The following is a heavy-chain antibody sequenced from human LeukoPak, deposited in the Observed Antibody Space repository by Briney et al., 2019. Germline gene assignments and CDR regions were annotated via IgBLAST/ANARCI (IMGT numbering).Heavy chain of an antibody. V-gene: IGHV4-39*01. Sequence: PSETLSLTCTVSGGSISSSSYYWGWIRQPPGKGLERIGSIYYSGSTYYNPSLKSRVTLSANTSKKQFSLKLSSVTAADTAVYYCARQGGYSYGYVGYWGQGTLVTVSS. CDR3: ARQGGYSYGYVGY. J-gene: IGHJ4*02. CDR2: IYYSGST. D-gene: IGHD5-18*01. CDR1: GGSISSSSYY.